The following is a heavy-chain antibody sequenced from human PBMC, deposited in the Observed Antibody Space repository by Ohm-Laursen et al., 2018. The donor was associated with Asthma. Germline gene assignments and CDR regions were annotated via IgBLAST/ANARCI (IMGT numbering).Heavy chain of an antibody. CDR1: GGTFSSYA. V-gene: IGHV1-69*13. D-gene: IGHD4-17*01. CDR3: ASSVATVTTDWYFDL. Sequence: GASVKVSCKASGGTFSSYAISWVRQAPGQGLEWMGGIIPIFGTANYAQKFQGRVTITADESTSTAYMEPSSLRSEDTAVYYCASSVATVTTDWYFDLWGRGTLVTVSS. CDR2: IIPIFGTA. J-gene: IGHJ2*01.